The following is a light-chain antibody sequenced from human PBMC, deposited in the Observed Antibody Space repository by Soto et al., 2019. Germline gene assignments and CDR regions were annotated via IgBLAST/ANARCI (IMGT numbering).Light chain of an antibody. V-gene: IGKV3-20*01. J-gene: IGKJ4*01. CDR3: QAYDVSVT. CDR1: QIVPNDY. CDR2: STS. Sequence: EIVLTQSPGTLSLSPGEGATLSCRASQIVPNDYLAWYQPIPGQPPRLLISSTSSRAPGIPDRFSARRSRIDFTLTISRLEPEDFAVYYCQAYDVSVTFGGGTRVEIK.